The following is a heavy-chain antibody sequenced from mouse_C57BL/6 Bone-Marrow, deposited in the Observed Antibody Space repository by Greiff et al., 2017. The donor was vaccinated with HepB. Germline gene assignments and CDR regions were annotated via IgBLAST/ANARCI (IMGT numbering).Heavy chain of an antibody. Sequence: EVMLMESGGGLVKPGGSLKLSCAASGFTFSSYAMSWVRQTPEKRLEWVATISDGGSYTYYPDNVKGRFTISRDNAKNNLYLQMSHLKSEDTAMYYCASRYYGSSPAWFAYWGQGTLVTVSA. CDR2: ISDGGSYT. CDR1: GFTFSSYA. D-gene: IGHD1-1*01. V-gene: IGHV5-4*03. J-gene: IGHJ3*01. CDR3: ASRYYGSSPAWFAY.